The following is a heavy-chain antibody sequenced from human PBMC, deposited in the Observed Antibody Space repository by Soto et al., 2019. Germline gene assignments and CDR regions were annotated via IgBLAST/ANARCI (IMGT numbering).Heavy chain of an antibody. Sequence: SLRLSCSGSGYTFTSYGMHWVREAPGKGLEWVAVISYDGSNKYYADSVKGRFTISRDNSKNTLYLQMNSLRAEDTAVYYCAKVPRIAVAGDYFDYWGQGTLVTVSS. CDR1: GYTFTSYG. J-gene: IGHJ4*02. CDR2: ISYDGSNK. D-gene: IGHD6-19*01. CDR3: AKVPRIAVAGDYFDY. V-gene: IGHV3-30*18.